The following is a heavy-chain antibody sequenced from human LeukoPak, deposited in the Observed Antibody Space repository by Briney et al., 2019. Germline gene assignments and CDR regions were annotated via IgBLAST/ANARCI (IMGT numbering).Heavy chain of an antibody. D-gene: IGHD2-2*01. CDR3: ARDRSTSRYYHGMDV. Sequence: GGSLRLSCAASDSTFSSFSMRWVRQAPGKGLFWVAAISSRSAHIYYADSVKGRFTISRDNAKKSLYLEMNNLRADDTAVCYCARDRSTSRYYHGMDVWGPGTTVIVSS. CDR1: DSTFSSFS. V-gene: IGHV3-21*01. CDR2: ISSRSAHI. J-gene: IGHJ6*02.